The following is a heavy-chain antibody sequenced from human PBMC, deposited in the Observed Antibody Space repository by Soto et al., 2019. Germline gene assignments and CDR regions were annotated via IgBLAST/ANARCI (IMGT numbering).Heavy chain of an antibody. D-gene: IGHD1-26*01. CDR2: MSYDGSNE. CDR3: AKVGRHNFAY. V-gene: IGHV3-30*18. J-gene: IGHJ4*02. CDR1: GFTFSHYA. Sequence: QVQLVESGGGVVQPGRSLRLSCAASGFTFSHYAMHWVRQAPGKGLEWVALMSYDGSNECYADCVKGRVTISRDNSKNTPYLQMNSLRAEDTAVYYCAKVGRHNFAYWGQGTLVTVSS.